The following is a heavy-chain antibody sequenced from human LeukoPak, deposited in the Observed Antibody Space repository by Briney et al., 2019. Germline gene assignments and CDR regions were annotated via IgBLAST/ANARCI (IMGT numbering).Heavy chain of an antibody. CDR2: MRDTVNT. V-gene: IGHV4-59*11. CDR3: VTIKRGNIYGYFDF. CDR1: DVSISSHY. J-gene: IGHJ4*02. D-gene: IGHD5-18*01. Sequence: TSETLSLTCTVSDVSISSHYWSWLRQPPGKGLEWIAYMRDTVNTKDNPSFKSRLTVSADTSKNQFSLRLSSVTAADTAVDCCVTIKRGNIYGYFDFWGQGILVTVSS.